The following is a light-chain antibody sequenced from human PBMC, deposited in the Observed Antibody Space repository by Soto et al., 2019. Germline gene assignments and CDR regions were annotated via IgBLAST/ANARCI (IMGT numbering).Light chain of an antibody. J-gene: IGKJ4*01. CDR3: QQRSNWLLT. CDR1: QSVSSY. CDR2: DAS. V-gene: IGKV3-11*01. Sequence: EIVLTQSPSTLSLSPGERATLSCRASQSVSSYLAWYQQKPGKAPRLLIYDASNMDTGIPARFSGSGSGTDFTLTISSLEPEDFAVYYCQQRSNWLLTFGGGTKVEIK.